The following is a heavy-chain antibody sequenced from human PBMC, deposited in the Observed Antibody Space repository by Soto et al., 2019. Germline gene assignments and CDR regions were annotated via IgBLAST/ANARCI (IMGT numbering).Heavy chain of an antibody. Sequence: PGGSLRLSCVASGFTSSTYSMNWVRQAPGKGLEWVSYISSGSSTKYYADSVKGRFTVSRDNAKNSLYLQMNSLRAEDTAVYYCARDQLYYNDISGRPLNAFDVWGQGTMVTVSS. J-gene: IGHJ3*01. CDR2: ISSGSSTK. CDR1: GFTSSTYS. V-gene: IGHV3-48*01. CDR3: ARDQLYYNDISGRPLNAFDV. D-gene: IGHD3-22*01.